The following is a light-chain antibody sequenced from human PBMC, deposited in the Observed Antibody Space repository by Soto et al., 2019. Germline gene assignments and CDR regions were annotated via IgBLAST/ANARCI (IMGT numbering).Light chain of an antibody. CDR2: GAS. Sequence: EILMTQSPATLSVSPGERATLSCRASQSVNNKLAWYQQRPGQAPRLLIYGASTRATDIPARFSGSGSGTESTLTITSLQSEDFAVYYCQQYNYWPKTFGPGTKVDIK. CDR3: QQYNYWPKT. J-gene: IGKJ1*01. CDR1: QSVNNK. V-gene: IGKV3-15*01.